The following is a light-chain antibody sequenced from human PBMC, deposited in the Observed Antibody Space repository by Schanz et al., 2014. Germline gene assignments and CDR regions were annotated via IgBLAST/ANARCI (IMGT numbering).Light chain of an antibody. Sequence: EIVLTQSPGTLSLSPGERATLSCRASQSVSSTFLAWYQQKAGQAPRLLIYGASSRATGIPDRFSGSGSGTDFTLSISRLEPEDFAVYYCQQYNNWPTFGQGTKVEIK. CDR1: QSVSSTF. V-gene: IGKV3-20*01. CDR2: GAS. CDR3: QQYNNWPT. J-gene: IGKJ1*01.